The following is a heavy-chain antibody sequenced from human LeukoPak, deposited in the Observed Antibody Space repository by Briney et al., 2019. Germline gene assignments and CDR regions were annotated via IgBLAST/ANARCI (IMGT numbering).Heavy chain of an antibody. V-gene: IGHV3-23*01. CDR2: ISGSGGST. CDR3: AKDLYGGSVYWYFGL. CDR1: RFTFSNYA. J-gene: IGHJ2*01. Sequence: QPGGSLRLSCAASRFTFSNYAMSWVRQAPGKGLESVSGISGSGGSTYYADSVKGRFTISRDNSKNTMYLQTNSLRAEDTAVYYCAKDLYGGSVYWYFGLWGRGTLVTVSS. D-gene: IGHD4-23*01.